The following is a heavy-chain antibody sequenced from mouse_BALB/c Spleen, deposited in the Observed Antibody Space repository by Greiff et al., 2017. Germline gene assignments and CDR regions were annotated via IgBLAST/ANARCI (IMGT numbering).Heavy chain of an antibody. Sequence: EVHLVESGPGLVKPSQSLSLTCSVTGYSITSGYYWNWIRQFPGNKLEWMGYISYDGSNNYNPSLKNRITITRDTSKNQFFLKLNSVTTEDTATYYCATYGNHRAWFAYWGQGTLVTVSA. D-gene: IGHD2-1*01. CDR3: ATYGNHRAWFAY. CDR2: ISYDGSN. J-gene: IGHJ3*01. V-gene: IGHV3-6*02. CDR1: GYSITSGYY.